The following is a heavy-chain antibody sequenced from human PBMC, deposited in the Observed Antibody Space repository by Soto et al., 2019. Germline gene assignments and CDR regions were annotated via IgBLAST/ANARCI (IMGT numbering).Heavy chain of an antibody. CDR3: ARDNSEGIFDP. J-gene: IGHJ5*02. CDR1: GGSLSSGGYS. D-gene: IGHD6-13*01. CDR2: IYHSGST. Sequence: TLSLTCAVAGGSLSSGGYSWSWIRQPPGKGLEWIGYIYHSGSTYYNPSLKSRVTISVDRSKNQFSLKLSSVTAADTAVYYCARDNSEGIFDPWGQGTLVTVSS. V-gene: IGHV4-30-2*01.